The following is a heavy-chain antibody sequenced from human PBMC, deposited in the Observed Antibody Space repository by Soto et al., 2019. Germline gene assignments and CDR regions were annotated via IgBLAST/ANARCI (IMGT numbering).Heavy chain of an antibody. D-gene: IGHD4-4*01. Sequence: SVKVSCKASGYTFTSYDINWVRQATGQGLEWMGWVNPNSGSTVYAQKFQGRLTLARDTSISTAYLELSSLRSEDTAVYYCARGRLQWMSLDIWGQGTMVTVSS. V-gene: IGHV1-8*01. CDR1: GYTFTSYD. CDR3: ARGRLQWMSLDI. J-gene: IGHJ3*02. CDR2: VNPNSGST.